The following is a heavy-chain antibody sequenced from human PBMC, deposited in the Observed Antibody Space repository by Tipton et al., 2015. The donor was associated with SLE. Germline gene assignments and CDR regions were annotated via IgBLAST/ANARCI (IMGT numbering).Heavy chain of an antibody. Sequence: QSGAEVKKPGASVKVSCKASGYTFTSYDINWVRQATGQGLEWMGWMNPNSGNTGYAQKFQGRVTMTRNTSISTAYMEPSSLRSEDTAVYYCATRITMVQGAGGWGQGTLVTVSS. CDR3: ATRITMVQGAGG. D-gene: IGHD3-10*01. V-gene: IGHV1-8*01. CDR2: MNPNSGNT. CDR1: GYTFTSYD. J-gene: IGHJ4*02.